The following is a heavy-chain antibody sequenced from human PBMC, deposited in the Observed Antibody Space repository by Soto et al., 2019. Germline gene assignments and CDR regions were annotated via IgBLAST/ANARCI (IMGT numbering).Heavy chain of an antibody. Sequence: QVQLQESGPGLVKPSQTLSLTCTVSGGSISSGGYYWSWIRQHPGKGLEWIGYIYYSGSTYYNPSLQSRVTISVDTSKNQFSLKLSSVTAADTAVYYCAGGGGDYYYYYGMDVWGQGTTVTVSS. V-gene: IGHV4-31*03. J-gene: IGHJ6*02. CDR3: AGGGGDYYYYYGMDV. CDR2: IYYSGST. D-gene: IGHD6-25*01. CDR1: GGSISSGGYY.